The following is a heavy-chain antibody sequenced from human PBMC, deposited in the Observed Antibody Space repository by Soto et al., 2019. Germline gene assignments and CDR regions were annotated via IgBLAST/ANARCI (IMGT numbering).Heavy chain of an antibody. CDR2: IYYSGST. V-gene: IGHV4-39*01. CDR3: ARQAKEGIVLMVYAIYWYFDL. J-gene: IGHJ2*01. CDR1: GGSISSSSYY. D-gene: IGHD2-8*01. Sequence: QLQLQESGPGLVKPSETLSLTCTVSGGSISSSSYYWGWIRQPPGKGLEWIGSIYYSGSTYYNPSLKSRVTISVDTSKNQFSLNLSSVTAADTAVYYCARQAKEGIVLMVYAIYWYFDLWGRGTLVTVSS.